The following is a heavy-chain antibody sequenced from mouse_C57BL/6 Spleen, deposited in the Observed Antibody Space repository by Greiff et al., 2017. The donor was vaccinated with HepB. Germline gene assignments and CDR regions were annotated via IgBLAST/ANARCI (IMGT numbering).Heavy chain of an antibody. V-gene: IGHV1-4*01. J-gene: IGHJ3*01. CDR1: GYTFTSYT. CDR2: INPSSGYT. CDR3: ARSDYDYDAWFAY. D-gene: IGHD2-4*01. Sequence: QVQLQQSGAELARPGASVKMSCKASGYTFTSYTMHWVKQRPGQGLEWIGYINPSSGYTKYNQKFKDKATLTADKSSSTAYMQLSSLTSEDSAVYYCARSDYDYDAWFAYWGQGTLVTVSA.